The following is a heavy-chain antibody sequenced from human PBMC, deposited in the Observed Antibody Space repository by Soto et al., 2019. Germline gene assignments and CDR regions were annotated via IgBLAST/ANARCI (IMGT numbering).Heavy chain of an antibody. J-gene: IGHJ3*02. CDR1: GGSISSGHNY. D-gene: IGHD3-10*01. CDR2: IFDTDTN. CDR3: ASGSGHDI. Sequence: QVQLQESGPGLVKPSQTLSLTCTVSGGSISSGHNYWSWIRQHPGKGLEWIGYIFDTDTNYYNPSLKSRVTMSGDTANNQFSLKLTSVTAADTAVYYCASGSGHDIWGQGTMVTVSS. V-gene: IGHV4-31*03.